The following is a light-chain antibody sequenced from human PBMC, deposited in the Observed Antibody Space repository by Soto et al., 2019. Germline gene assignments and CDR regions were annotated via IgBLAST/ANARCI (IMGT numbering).Light chain of an antibody. J-gene: IGKJ5*01. V-gene: IGKV3-15*01. Sequence: TQYKATLSLSPGERATLSCRASQSVSSNLAWYQQKPGQAPRLLIYGASTRATGIPARFSGSGSGTEFTLTISSLQSEDFAVYYCQPYNNWPPITFGQGTLLE. CDR1: QSVSSN. CDR3: QPYNNWPPIT. CDR2: GAS.